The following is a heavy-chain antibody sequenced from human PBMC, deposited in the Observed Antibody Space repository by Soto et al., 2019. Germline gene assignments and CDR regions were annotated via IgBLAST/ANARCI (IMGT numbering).Heavy chain of an antibody. D-gene: IGHD5-18*01. J-gene: IGHJ4*02. Sequence: SETLSLTCTVSCGSISSSRYYWGWIRQPPGKCLEWIGTLYCIGSXXYNPSLKXXVTISVDTSNXQFSLXLLSVTSADTAVYYCARGYGRKFDYWRQGTLVTDSS. V-gene: IGHV4-39*07. CDR3: ARGYGRKFDY. CDR1: CGSISSSRYY. CDR2: LYCIGSX.